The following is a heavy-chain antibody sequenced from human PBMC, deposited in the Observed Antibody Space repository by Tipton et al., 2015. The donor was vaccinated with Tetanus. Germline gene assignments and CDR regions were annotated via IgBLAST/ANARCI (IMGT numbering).Heavy chain of an antibody. CDR1: GYTFTGYY. CDR2: IDPNSGGT. V-gene: IGHV1-2*02. D-gene: IGHD3-22*01. J-gene: IGHJ6*02. CDR3: ARGRGDYIYYGMDV. Sequence: QLVQSGAEVKKPGASLKVSCKASGYTFTGYYLYWVRQAPEQGLEWMGWIDPNSGGTVYAQKFQGRVTMTRDTSISTAYMELSRLRSDDTAVYYCARGRGDYIYYGMDVWGPGTTVTVSS.